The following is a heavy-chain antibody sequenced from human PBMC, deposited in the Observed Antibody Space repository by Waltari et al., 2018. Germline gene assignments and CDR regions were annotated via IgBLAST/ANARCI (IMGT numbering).Heavy chain of an antibody. D-gene: IGHD3-3*01. CDR1: GYTFTSYA. Sequence: QVQLVQSGAEVKKPGASVKVSCKASGYTFTSYAMHWVRQAPGQRLEWMGWINAGNGNTKYSQKLQGRVTMNRDTSASTAYMELSSLRSEDTAVYYCARATFTYYDFWSGYFEPWGQGTMVTVSS. V-gene: IGHV1-3*01. CDR2: INAGNGNT. J-gene: IGHJ3*01. CDR3: ARATFTYYDFWSGYFEP.